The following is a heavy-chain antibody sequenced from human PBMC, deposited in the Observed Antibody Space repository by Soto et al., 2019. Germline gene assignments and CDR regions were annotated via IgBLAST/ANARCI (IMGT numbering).Heavy chain of an antibody. CDR2: ISSSGGST. Sequence: PGGSLRLSCAASGFTFNNYVMTWVRQAPGKGLEWVSSISSSGGSTYYADSVKGRFTISRDNSRNTLDLQMNSLRAEDTALYYCAKDYYGNYAHYFNYWGQGALVTVSS. CDR1: GFTFNNYV. J-gene: IGHJ4*02. CDR3: AKDYYGNYAHYFNY. V-gene: IGHV3-23*01. D-gene: IGHD4-17*01.